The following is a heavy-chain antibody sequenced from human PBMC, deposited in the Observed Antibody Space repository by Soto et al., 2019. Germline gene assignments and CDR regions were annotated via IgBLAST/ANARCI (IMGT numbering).Heavy chain of an antibody. CDR2: ISGSGGST. J-gene: IGHJ4*02. CDR3: AKPHDSSGYYYDLPGDY. Sequence: PGGSLRLSCAASGFTFSSYAMSWVRQAPGKGLEWVSAISGSGGSTYYADSVKGRFTISRDNSKNTLYLQMNSLRAEDTAVYYCAKPHDSSGYYYDLPGDYWGQGTLVTVSS. D-gene: IGHD3-22*01. V-gene: IGHV3-23*01. CDR1: GFTFSSYA.